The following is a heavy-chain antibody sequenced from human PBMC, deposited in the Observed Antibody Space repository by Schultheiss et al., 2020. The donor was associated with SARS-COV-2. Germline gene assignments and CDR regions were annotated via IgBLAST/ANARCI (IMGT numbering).Heavy chain of an antibody. CDR2: ISSSSSYI. J-gene: IGHJ4*02. CDR1: GFTFSSYS. D-gene: IGHD6-6*01. CDR3: AREGPVSGTSGSID. V-gene: IGHV3-21*01. Sequence: GGSLRLSCAASGFTFSSYSMNWVRQAPGKGLEWVSSISSSSSYIYYADSVKGRFTISRDNAKNTVFLQMNSLRAEDTAVYYCAREGPVSGTSGSIDWGQGTLVTVSS.